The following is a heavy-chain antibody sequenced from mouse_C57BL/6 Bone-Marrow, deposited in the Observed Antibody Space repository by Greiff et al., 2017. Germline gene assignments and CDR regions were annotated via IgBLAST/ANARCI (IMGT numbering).Heavy chain of an antibody. V-gene: IGHV1-81*01. CDR1: GYTFTSYG. J-gene: IGHJ2*01. CDR2: IYPRRGNT. D-gene: IGHD1-1*01. CDR3: SRGDYYGSSY. Sequence: QVQLQQSGAELARPGASVKLSCKASGYTFTSYGISWVKQRTGQGLEWIGEIYPRRGNTYYNEKFKGKATLTADKSSSTAYMELRSLTSEDSAVDFCSRGDYYGSSYGGQGTTLTVSS.